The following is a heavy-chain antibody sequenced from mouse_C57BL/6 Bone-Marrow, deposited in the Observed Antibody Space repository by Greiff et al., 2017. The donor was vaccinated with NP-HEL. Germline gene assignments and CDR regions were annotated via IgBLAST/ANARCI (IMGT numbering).Heavy chain of an antibody. CDR3: ARDEGYWYFDV. V-gene: IGHV7-1*01. CDR2: SRNKANDYTT. J-gene: IGHJ1*03. CDR1: GFTFSDFY. Sequence: EVKLVESGGGLVQSGRSLRLSCATSGFTFSDFYMEWVRQAPGKGLEWIAASRNKANDYTTEYSASVKGRFIVSRDTSQSILYLQMNALRAEDTAIYYCARDEGYWYFDVWGTGTTVTVSS.